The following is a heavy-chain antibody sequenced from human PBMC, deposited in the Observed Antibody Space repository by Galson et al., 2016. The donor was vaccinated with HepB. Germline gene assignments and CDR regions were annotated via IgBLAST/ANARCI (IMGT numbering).Heavy chain of an antibody. CDR3: ARIGPYFFDKEQGVDI. J-gene: IGHJ3*02. CDR2: IYLGDSDT. V-gene: IGHV5-51*01. CDR1: GYSFTNYW. D-gene: IGHD3-22*01. Sequence: QSGEEVKKPGESLKISCKGSGYSFTNYWIGWVRQMPGKGLEWMGIIYLGDSDTQYSPSFQGQGTISADKSISTAYLQWSSLKASDTAMYYCARIGPYFFDKEQGVDIWGQGTMVTVSS.